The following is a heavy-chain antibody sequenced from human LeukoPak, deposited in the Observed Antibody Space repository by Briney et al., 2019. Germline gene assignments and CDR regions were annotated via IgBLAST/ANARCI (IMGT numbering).Heavy chain of an antibody. CDR1: GFTFSNYN. D-gene: IGHD4/OR15-4a*01. CDR2: ISSSNSTI. Sequence: GGSLRLSCAASGFTFSNYNMNWVRQAPGKGLEWISYISSSNSTIYYADSVKGRFTISRDNAKNSLYLQMNSLRAEDTAVYYCARGLTYYFDYWGQGTLVTVSS. J-gene: IGHJ4*02. V-gene: IGHV3-48*01. CDR3: ARGLTYYFDY.